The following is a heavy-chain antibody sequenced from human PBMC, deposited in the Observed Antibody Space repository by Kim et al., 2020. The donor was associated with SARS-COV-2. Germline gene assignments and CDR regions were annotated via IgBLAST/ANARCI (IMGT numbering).Heavy chain of an antibody. J-gene: IGHJ3*02. Sequence: TNYNPSLKIRVTISLDTSKNQFSLKRGSVTAADTAVYYCARGGYYYAFDIWGQGTMVTVSS. CDR3: ARGGYYYAFDI. V-gene: IGHV4-61*02. CDR2: T. D-gene: IGHD3-22*01.